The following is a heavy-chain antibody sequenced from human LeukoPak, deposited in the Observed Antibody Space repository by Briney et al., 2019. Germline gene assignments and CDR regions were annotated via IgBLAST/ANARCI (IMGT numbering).Heavy chain of an antibody. CDR3: AREPTSGREPTSGRPLDY. J-gene: IGHJ4*02. CDR1: GGSISGYF. D-gene: IGHD5-12*01. Sequence: SETLSLTCTVSGGSISGYFWSWIRQPAGKGLEWIGRIYSSGSNDYNPSLKSRVTMSLDTSKNHLSLNLSSVTAADTAVYYCAREPTSGREPTSGRPLDYWGQGTLVTVSS. V-gene: IGHV4-4*07. CDR2: IYSSGSN.